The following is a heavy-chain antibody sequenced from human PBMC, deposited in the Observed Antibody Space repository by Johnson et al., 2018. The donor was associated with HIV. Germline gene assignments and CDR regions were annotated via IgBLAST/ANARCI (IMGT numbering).Heavy chain of an antibody. J-gene: IGHJ3*02. CDR1: GFTFSSCA. CDR3: AREVGAMDAFDI. V-gene: IGHV3-30*07. CDR2: LSYYVLNP. D-gene: IGHD1-26*01. Sequence: QVQLVEFGGGVVQPGRSLRLSCAASGFTFSSCAMHWVRQAPGPFLYCFSVLSYYVLNPYSSSSFHFLFTLSSSPSTHTLYLQMNSLRAEDTAVYYCAREVGAMDAFDIWGQGTMVTVSS.